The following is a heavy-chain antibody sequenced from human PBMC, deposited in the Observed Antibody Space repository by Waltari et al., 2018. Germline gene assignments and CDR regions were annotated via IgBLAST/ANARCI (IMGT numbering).Heavy chain of an antibody. CDR2: ISSRGSST. D-gene: IGHD2-8*01. CDR1: GFSFSNHG. Sequence: EVQLLESGGGLIQPGGSLRLSCAASGFSFSNHGMSWVRQAPGKGPEWVSSISSRGSSTFYADSVKGRFTISRDNSKNMMYLQMNSLGAEDATVYYCAKIAQMGRWYFALWGRGTLVTVSS. J-gene: IGHJ2*01. V-gene: IGHV3-23*01. CDR3: AKIAQMGRWYFAL.